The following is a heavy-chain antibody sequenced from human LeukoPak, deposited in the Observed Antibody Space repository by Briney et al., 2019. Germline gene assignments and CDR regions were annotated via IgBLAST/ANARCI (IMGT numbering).Heavy chain of an antibody. CDR2: IKRKGDDGTI. V-gene: IGHV3-15*01. D-gene: IGHD3/OR15-3a*01. CDR3: TAGTGRSDFDY. CDR1: GFTFNNAW. Sequence: PGGSLRLSCAASGFTFNNAWMSWVRQAPGKWLEWVGRIKRKGDDGTIDYAAPVKGRFTISRDDSKNTLYLQMNSLKSEDTAVYYCTAGTGRSDFDYWGQGTLVTVSS. J-gene: IGHJ4*02.